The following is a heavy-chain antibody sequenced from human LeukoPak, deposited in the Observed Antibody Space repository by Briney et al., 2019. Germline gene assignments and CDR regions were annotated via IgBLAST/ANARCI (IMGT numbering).Heavy chain of an antibody. CDR3: ARDFGTDTGYTNRFDL. Sequence: GGSLRLSCTASGFTFSAFEMHWVRQPTGKGLEWVSAIGNNFKTYYFDSVRGRFTISRQNAKNSVYLQMNNLRAGDTAVYYCARDFGTDTGYTNRFDLWGRGTLVTVSS. J-gene: IGHJ5*02. CDR1: GFTFSAFE. D-gene: IGHD5-18*01. CDR2: IGNNFKT. V-gene: IGHV3-13*01.